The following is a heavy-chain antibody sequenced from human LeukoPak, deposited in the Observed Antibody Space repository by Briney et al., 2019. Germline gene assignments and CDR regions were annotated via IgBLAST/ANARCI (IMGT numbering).Heavy chain of an antibody. CDR2: ISAYNGDT. CDR3: GRASSKLGDLDY. V-gene: IGHV1-18*01. Sequence: ASVKVSCKASGGTFSSYAISWVRQAPGHGLEWMGWISAYNGDTHYAQKLQGRITMTTDTSTSTVYMELRSLRSDDTAVYYCGRASSKLGDLDYWGQGTPVTVSS. D-gene: IGHD3-16*01. CDR1: GGTFSSYA. J-gene: IGHJ4*02.